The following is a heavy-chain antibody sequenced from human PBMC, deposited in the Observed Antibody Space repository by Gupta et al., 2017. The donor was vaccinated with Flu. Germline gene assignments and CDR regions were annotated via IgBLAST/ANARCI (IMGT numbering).Heavy chain of an antibody. CDR2: IKEAGNKK. CDR1: GLTFSTDW. CDR3: ARVDPRKVGDWDY. D-gene: IGHD1-26*01. J-gene: IGHJ4*02. Sequence: EVQLVDSGGGLVQPGGSLRLSCVVSGLTFSTDWMTWVRQAPGKGLEWVANIKEAGNKKYDADSVKGRLTISRDNAKKYLELQMSSRRAEDKAVYFGARVDPRKVGDWDYWGQGTLVTVSS. V-gene: IGHV3-7*04.